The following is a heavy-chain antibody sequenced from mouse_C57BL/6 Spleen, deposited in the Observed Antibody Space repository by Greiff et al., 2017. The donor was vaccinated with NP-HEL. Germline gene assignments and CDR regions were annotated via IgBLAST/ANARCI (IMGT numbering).Heavy chain of an antibody. J-gene: IGHJ4*01. CDR1: GYAFSSYW. Sequence: VQLQQSGAELVKPGASVKISCKASGYAFSSYWMNWVKQRPGKGLEWIGQIYPGDGDTNYNGKFKGKATLTADKSSSTAYMQLSSLTSEDSAVYFCARSYYYGSSYEGHYYAMDYWGQGTSVTVSS. D-gene: IGHD1-1*01. V-gene: IGHV1-80*01. CDR2: IYPGDGDT. CDR3: ARSYYYGSSYEGHYYAMDY.